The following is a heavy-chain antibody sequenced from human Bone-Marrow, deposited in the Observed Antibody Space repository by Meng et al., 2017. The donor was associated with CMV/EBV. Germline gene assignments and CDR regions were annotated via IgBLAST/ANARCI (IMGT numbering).Heavy chain of an antibody. Sequence: GGSLRLSCAASAFTVSNNYMSWVRQAPGKGLEWVSVIYSGGSTYYADSVKGRFTIFRDKSKITLYLQMNSLRAEDTAMYYCARDGSGVGAAFDRWGQGTMVTVSS. CDR3: ARDGSGVGAAFDR. J-gene: IGHJ3*02. CDR1: AFTVSNNY. D-gene: IGHD3-10*01. CDR2: IYSGGST. V-gene: IGHV3-53*01.